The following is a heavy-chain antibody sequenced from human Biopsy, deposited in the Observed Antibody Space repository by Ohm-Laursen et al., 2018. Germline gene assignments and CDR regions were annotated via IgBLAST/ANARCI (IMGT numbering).Heavy chain of an antibody. CDR1: GFIFDDYD. Sequence: SLRLSCAASGFIFDDYDMHWVRHAPGKGLEWVSRINRDSDTADYVDSVRGRFTISRDNARKALFLQMNSLRPEDTALYYCVKDRGGARASFHYWGQGIRVAVSS. D-gene: IGHD3-16*01. CDR3: VKDRGGARASFHY. V-gene: IGHV3-9*01. J-gene: IGHJ4*02. CDR2: INRDSDTA.